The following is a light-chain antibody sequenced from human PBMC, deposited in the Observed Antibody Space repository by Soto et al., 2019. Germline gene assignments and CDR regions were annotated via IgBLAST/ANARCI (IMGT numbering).Light chain of an antibody. V-gene: IGKV1-33*01. CDR3: QHYDFLLRRT. J-gene: IGKJ1*01. CDR1: HAIDNF. Sequence: DIPMIQSPSSLSASIGDIVTITCQASHAIDNFLNWYNQKPGKAPKLLIYDAFNLETGVPSRSSGSGSGTHFTLTISSLQPEDIATYYCQHYDFLLRRTFGQGTKVEIK. CDR2: DAF.